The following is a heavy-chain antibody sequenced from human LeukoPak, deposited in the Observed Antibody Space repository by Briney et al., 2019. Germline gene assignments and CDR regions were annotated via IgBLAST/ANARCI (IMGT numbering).Heavy chain of an antibody. CDR3: AKCYDILTGYFDY. V-gene: IGHV3-23*01. D-gene: IGHD3-9*01. CDR2: ISGGGGST. CDR1: GFTFYAYA. J-gene: IGHJ4*02. Sequence: GGSLRLSCAASGFTFYAYAMHWVRQAPGKGLEWVSAISGGGGSTYYANYADSVKGRFTISRDNSKNTLYLQMKSLRAEDTAVYYCAKCYDILTGYFDYWGQGTLVTVSS.